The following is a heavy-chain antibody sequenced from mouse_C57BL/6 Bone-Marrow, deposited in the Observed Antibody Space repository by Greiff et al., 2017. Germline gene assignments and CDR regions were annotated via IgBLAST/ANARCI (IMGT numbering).Heavy chain of an antibody. J-gene: IGHJ3*01. Sequence: VHLVESGAELVRPGTSVKVSCKASGYAFTNYLIEWVKQRPGQGLEWIGVINPGSGGTNYNENFKGKATLTANKSSSTAYMQLSSLTSEDSAVYFCARDYDYDGAYWGQGTLVTVSA. CDR3: ARDYDYDGAY. V-gene: IGHV1-54*01. D-gene: IGHD2-4*01. CDR2: INPGSGGT. CDR1: GYAFTNYL.